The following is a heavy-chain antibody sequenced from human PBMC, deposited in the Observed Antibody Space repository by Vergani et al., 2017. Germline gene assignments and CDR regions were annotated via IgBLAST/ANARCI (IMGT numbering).Heavy chain of an antibody. CDR1: GGSISSYY. J-gene: IGHJ4*02. CDR2: IYYSGST. Sequence: QVQLQESGPGLVKPSETLSLTCTVSGGSISSYYWSWIRQPPGKGLEWIGYIYYSGSTNYNPSLKSRVTISVDTSKNQFSLKLSSVTAADTAVYYCARATMVRGVKGVDYWGQGTLVTVSS. V-gene: IGHV4-59*01. CDR3: ARATMVRGVKGVDY. D-gene: IGHD3-10*01.